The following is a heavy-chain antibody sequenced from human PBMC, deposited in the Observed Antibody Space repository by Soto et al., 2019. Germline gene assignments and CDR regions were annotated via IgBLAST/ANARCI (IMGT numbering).Heavy chain of an antibody. V-gene: IGHV1-2*04. CDR2: INPYSGGT. CDR3: ARAATNVAHNWFDS. D-gene: IGHD4-17*01. J-gene: IGHJ5*01. CDR1: GYTFSDYY. Sequence: QVQLVQSGAEVKKPGASVKVSCKASGYTFSDYYVHWVRQAPGQGLEWMGWINPYSGGTNYAQKFQDWVTMTGDTSISTAYLELTTVTSDAAAVYYCARAATNVAHNWFDSWGQGTLVVVSS.